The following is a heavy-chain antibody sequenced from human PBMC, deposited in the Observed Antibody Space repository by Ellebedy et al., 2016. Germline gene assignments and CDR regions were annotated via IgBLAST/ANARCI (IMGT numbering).Heavy chain of an antibody. J-gene: IGHJ5*01. Sequence: GGSLRLXCAASGFTFRRYSMNWIRQAPGKGLEWVSSINNVGAYIHYADSVKGRFTISRDNVKKSLYLQMNSLTAEDTAVYYCARFGDPLRGWFNPWGQGTLVNVTS. D-gene: IGHD1-26*01. V-gene: IGHV3-21*01. CDR2: INNVGAYI. CDR3: ARFGDPLRGWFNP. CDR1: GFTFRRYS.